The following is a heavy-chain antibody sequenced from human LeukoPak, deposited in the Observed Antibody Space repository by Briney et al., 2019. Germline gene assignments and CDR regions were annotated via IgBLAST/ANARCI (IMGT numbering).Heavy chain of an antibody. CDR1: GFTFSSYA. D-gene: IGHD6-19*01. V-gene: IGHV3-30-3*01. CDR3: AREERRSKQSLRY. CDR2: ISYDGSNK. Sequence: GGSLRLSCAASGFTFSSYAMHWVRQAPGKGLEWVAVISYDGSNKYYADSVKGRFTISRDNSKNTLYLQMNSLRAEDTAVYYCAREERRSKQSLRYWGQGTLVTVSS. J-gene: IGHJ4*02.